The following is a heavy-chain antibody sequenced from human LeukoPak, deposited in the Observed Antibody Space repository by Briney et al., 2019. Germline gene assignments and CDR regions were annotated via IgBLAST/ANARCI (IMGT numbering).Heavy chain of an antibody. Sequence: GRSLRLSCAASGFTFSSYGMHWVRQAPGKGLEWVAVIWYDGSNKFYADSVKGRFTISRDNSKNTLYLQMNSLRAEDTAVYYCARGVGGSGYYLFDYWGQGTLVTVSS. CDR1: GFTFSSYG. V-gene: IGHV3-33*01. CDR3: ARGVGGSGYYLFDY. CDR2: IWYDGSNK. J-gene: IGHJ4*02. D-gene: IGHD3-22*01.